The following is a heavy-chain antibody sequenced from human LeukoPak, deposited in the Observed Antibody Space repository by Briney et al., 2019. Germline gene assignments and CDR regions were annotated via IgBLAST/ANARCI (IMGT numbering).Heavy chain of an antibody. V-gene: IGHV3-30*02. CDR3: AKSTHYYDSSGGFDY. J-gene: IGHJ4*02. CDR1: GFTFSSYG. CDR2: IRYDGSNK. D-gene: IGHD3-22*01. Sequence: GGSLRLSCAASGFTFSSYGMHWVRQAPGKGLEWVAFIRYDGSNKYYADSVKGRFTISRDNSKNTLYLQMNSLRAEDTAVYYCAKSTHYYDSSGGFDYWGQGTLVTVSS.